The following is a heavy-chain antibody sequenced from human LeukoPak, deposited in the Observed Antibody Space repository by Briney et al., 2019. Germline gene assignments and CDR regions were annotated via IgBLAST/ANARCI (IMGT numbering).Heavy chain of an antibody. CDR1: GYPFRDYN. D-gene: IGHD1-14*01. CDR2: VDPAAGET. CDR3: SRDHHEREPYLDL. Sequence: GASVKVSCTASGYPFRDYNIHWLQQAPGNGLEWMGRVDPAAGETTNAENFQRRVTFTADTSTYTIYMELNSLTLADRAVYFCSRDHHEREPYLDLWGQGTQVIVSS. J-gene: IGHJ4*02. V-gene: IGHV1-69-2*01.